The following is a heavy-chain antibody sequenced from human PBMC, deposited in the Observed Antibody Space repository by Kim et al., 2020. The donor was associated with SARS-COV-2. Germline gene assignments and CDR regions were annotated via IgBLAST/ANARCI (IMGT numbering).Heavy chain of an antibody. CDR2: ISYDGSNK. CDR3: ARDRITMIVVASGAFDY. CDR1: GFTFSSYA. J-gene: IGHJ4*01. Sequence: GGSLRLSCAASGFTFSSYAMHWVRQAPGKGLEWVAVISYDGSNKYYADSVKGRFTISRDNSKNTLYLQMTSLRAEDTAVYYCARDRITMIVVASGAFDY. V-gene: IGHV3-30-3*01. D-gene: IGHD3-22*01.